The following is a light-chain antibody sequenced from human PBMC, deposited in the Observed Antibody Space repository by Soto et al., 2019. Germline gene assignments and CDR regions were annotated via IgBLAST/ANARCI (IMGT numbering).Light chain of an antibody. CDR3: QQYYSTPLT. J-gene: IGKJ4*01. Sequence: DIVMTQSPDSLAVSLGERATIICKSSQSILHSPNNKNYLAWYQQKPGQPPKLLIYWASTRESGVPDRFSGSGSGTDFTLTISSLQAEDVAVYYCQQYYSTPLTFGGGTKVDIK. V-gene: IGKV4-1*01. CDR2: WAS. CDR1: QSILHSPNNKNY.